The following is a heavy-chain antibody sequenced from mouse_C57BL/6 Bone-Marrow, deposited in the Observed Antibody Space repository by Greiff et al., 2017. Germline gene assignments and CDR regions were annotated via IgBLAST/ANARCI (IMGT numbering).Heavy chain of an antibody. V-gene: IGHV1-72*01. Sequence: QVQLQQPGAELVKPGASVKLSCKASGYTFTSYWMHWVKRRPGRGLEWIGRIDPNSGGTKYNEKFKSKATLTVDKPSSTAYMQLSSLTSEESAVYYCARGNYYGSSYEAWFAYWGQGTLVTVSA. CDR3: ARGNYYGSSYEAWFAY. D-gene: IGHD1-1*01. J-gene: IGHJ3*01. CDR2: IDPNSGGT. CDR1: GYTFTSYW.